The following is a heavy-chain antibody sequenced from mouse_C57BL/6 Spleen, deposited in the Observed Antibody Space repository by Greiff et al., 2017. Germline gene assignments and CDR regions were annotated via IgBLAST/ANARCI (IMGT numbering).Heavy chain of an antibody. CDR1: GFTFSSYA. J-gene: IGHJ3*01. V-gene: IGHV5-4*01. CDR3: ARDPYYGSSLAWFAY. CDR2: ISDGGSYT. Sequence: VQLKQSGGGLVKPGGSLKLSCAASGFTFSSYAMSWVRQTPEKRLVWVATISDGGSYTYYPDNVKGRFTISRDNAKNNLYLQMSHLKSEDTAMYSCARDPYYGSSLAWFAYWGQGTLVTVSA. D-gene: IGHD1-1*01.